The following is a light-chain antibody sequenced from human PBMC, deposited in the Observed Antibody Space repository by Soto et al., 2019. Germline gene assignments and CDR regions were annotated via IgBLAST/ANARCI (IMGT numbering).Light chain of an antibody. CDR1: QSVSSN. CDR3: QHYNNWPT. CDR2: GAS. Sequence: EIVMTQSPATLSVSPGERATLSCRASQSVSSNLAWYQQKPGQAPTLLIYGASARATGIPVRFSGSRSGTEFTLTISSLQSEDFAVYYCQHYNNWPTFGQGTKVEIK. J-gene: IGKJ1*01. V-gene: IGKV3-15*01.